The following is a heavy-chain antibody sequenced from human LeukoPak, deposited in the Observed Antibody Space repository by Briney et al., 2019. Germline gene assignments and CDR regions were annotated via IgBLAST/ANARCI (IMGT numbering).Heavy chain of an antibody. CDR1: GFTFSNYA. V-gene: IGHV3-23*01. Sequence: GGSLRLSCAASGFTFSNYAMNWVRQAPGKGLEWVSAINGGGSTYYADSVKGRFTLSRDNSKNTLYLQMNSLRAEDTAVYYCARNNGMDVWGQGTTVIVSS. CDR3: ARNNGMDV. J-gene: IGHJ6*02. CDR2: INGGGST.